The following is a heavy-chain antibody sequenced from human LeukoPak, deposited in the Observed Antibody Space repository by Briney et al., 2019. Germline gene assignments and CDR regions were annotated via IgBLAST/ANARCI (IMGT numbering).Heavy chain of an antibody. CDR2: ITPSSDII. J-gene: IGHJ4*02. D-gene: IGHD3-3*01. CDR1: GFSFSNYY. CDR3: ARVVPGVTGGDY. Sequence: GGSLRLSCAASGFSFSNYYIIWVRQAPGKGLECISYITPSSDIIHYADSVKGRFAVSRDNAKNLLYLQMNSLRVEDTALYYCARVVPGVTGGDYWGRGTLVSVSS. V-gene: IGHV3-48*01.